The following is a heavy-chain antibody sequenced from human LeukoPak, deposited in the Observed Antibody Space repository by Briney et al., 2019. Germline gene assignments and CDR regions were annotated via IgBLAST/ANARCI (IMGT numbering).Heavy chain of an antibody. D-gene: IGHD2-15*01. CDR2: IYYSGST. CDR3: ARDQCSGGSCYGGFDY. CDR1: GGSISSGGYY. V-gene: IGHV4-31*03. Sequence: SQTLSLTCTVSGGSISSGGYYWSWIRQHPGKGLEWIGYIYYSGSTYYNPSLKSRVTISVDTSKNQFSLKLSSVTAADTAVYYCARDQCSGGSCYGGFDYWGQGTLVTVSS. J-gene: IGHJ4*02.